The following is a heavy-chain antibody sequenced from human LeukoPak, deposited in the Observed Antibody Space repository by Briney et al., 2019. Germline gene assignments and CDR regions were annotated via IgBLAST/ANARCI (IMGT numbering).Heavy chain of an antibody. V-gene: IGHV1-18*01. Sequence: ASVKVSCKASGYTFTSYGISWVRQAPGQGLEWMGWISAYNGNTNYAQKLQGRVAMTTDTSTSTAYMALRSLRSDDTAVYYCARAELGYPSFRPPGYYYDSSGYYYDYWGQGTLVTVSS. J-gene: IGHJ4*02. D-gene: IGHD3-22*01. CDR2: ISAYNGNT. CDR1: GYTFTSYG. CDR3: ARAELGYPSFRPPGYYYDSSGYYYDY.